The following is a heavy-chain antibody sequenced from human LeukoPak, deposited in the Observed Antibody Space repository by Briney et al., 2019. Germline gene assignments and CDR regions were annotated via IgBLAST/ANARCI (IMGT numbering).Heavy chain of an antibody. CDR1: GGSISSYY. V-gene: IGHV4-59*01. D-gene: IGHD3-10*01. Sequence: SETLSLTCTVPGGSISSYYWSWIRQPPGKGLEWIGYIYYSGSTNYNPSLKSRVTISVDTSKNQFSLKLSSVTAADTAVYYCARSYGSGSYYNPGWIDPWGQGTLVTVSS. CDR2: IYYSGST. CDR3: ARSYGSGSYYNPGWIDP. J-gene: IGHJ5*02.